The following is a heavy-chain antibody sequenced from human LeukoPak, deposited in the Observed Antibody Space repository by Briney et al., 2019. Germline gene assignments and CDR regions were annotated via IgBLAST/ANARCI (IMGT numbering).Heavy chain of an antibody. Sequence: ASVKVSCKASGYTFTHYYMHWVRQAPGQGLEWMGIINPSGGSTSYSQKFQGRVTMTRDTSTSTVYMELSSLRSEDTAVYYCARDPPTSYGSGNYYGLDYWGQGTLVTVSS. D-gene: IGHD3-10*01. J-gene: IGHJ4*02. CDR1: GYTFTHYY. CDR3: ARDPPTSYGSGNYYGLDY. CDR2: INPSGGST. V-gene: IGHV1-46*01.